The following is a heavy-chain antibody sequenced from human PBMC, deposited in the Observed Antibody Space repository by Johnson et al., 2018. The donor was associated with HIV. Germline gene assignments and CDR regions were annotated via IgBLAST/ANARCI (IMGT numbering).Heavy chain of an antibody. D-gene: IGHD1-26*01. J-gene: IGHJ3*02. CDR3: AKPRYSGTPGAFDI. CDR1: GFTFSGYW. CDR2: ISGSGGST. Sequence: VQLVESGGDLVQPGGSLRLSCAASGFTFSGYWMNWVRQAPGKGLEWVSTISGSGGSTYYADSVKGRFTISRDNSKNTLYLQMNSLRAEDTAVYYCAKPRYSGTPGAFDIWGQGTMVTVSS. V-gene: IGHV3-23*04.